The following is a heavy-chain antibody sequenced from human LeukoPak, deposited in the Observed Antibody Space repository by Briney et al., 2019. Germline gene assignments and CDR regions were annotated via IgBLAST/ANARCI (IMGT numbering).Heavy chain of an antibody. Sequence: SETLSLTCTVSGGSISSYYWSWIRQPAGKGLEWIGRIYTSGSTNYNPSLKSRVTMSVDTSKNQFPLKLSSVTAADTAVYYCAREYSSSSWIDYWGQGTLVTVSS. CDR1: GGSISSYY. V-gene: IGHV4-4*07. CDR2: IYTSGST. J-gene: IGHJ4*02. D-gene: IGHD6-6*01. CDR3: AREYSSSSWIDY.